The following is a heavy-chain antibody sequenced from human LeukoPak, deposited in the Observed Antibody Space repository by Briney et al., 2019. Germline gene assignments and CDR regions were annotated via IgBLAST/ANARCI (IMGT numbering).Heavy chain of an antibody. V-gene: IGHV1-69*05. Sequence: SVKVSCKASGGTFSSYAISWVRQAPGQGLEWMGRIIPIFGTANYAQKFQGRVTITTDESTSTACMELSSLRSEDTAVYYCARGLGGRYCSGGSCYSDPFDYWGQGTLVTVSS. D-gene: IGHD2-15*01. J-gene: IGHJ4*02. CDR3: ARGLGGRYCSGGSCYSDPFDY. CDR2: IIPIFGTA. CDR1: GGTFSSYA.